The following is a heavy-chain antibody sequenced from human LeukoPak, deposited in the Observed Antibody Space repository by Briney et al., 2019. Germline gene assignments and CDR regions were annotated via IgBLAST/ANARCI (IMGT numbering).Heavy chain of an antibody. D-gene: IGHD1-1*01. CDR1: GFTFSSYV. V-gene: IGHV3-33*08. J-gene: IGHJ4*02. CDR2: IWFDGSHK. Sequence: GGSLRLSCAASGFTFSSYVMHWVRQAPGKGLEWVAVIWFDGSHKIYSDSVKGRFTISRDDSKNTVYLQMNSLRVDDTAAYYCARDWYTRYLDYWGQGTLVTVSS. CDR3: ARDWYTRYLDY.